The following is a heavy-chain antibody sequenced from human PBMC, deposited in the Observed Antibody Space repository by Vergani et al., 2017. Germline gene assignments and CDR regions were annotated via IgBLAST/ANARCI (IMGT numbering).Heavy chain of an antibody. D-gene: IGHD1-26*01. CDR3: ARGTPLIGGELVSSYDYYYMDV. V-gene: IGHV3-21*01. CDR2: ISSSSSYI. Sequence: EVQLVESGGGLVKPGGSLRLSCAASGFTFSSYSMNWVRQAPGKGLEWVSSISSSSSYIYYGDSVKGRFTISRDNAKNSLYLQMNSLRAEDTAVYYCARGTPLIGGELVSSYDYYYMDVWGKGTTVTVSS. CDR1: GFTFSSYS. J-gene: IGHJ6*03.